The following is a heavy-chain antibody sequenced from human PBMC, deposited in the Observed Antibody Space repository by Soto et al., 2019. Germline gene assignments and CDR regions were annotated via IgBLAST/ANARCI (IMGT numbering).Heavy chain of an antibody. D-gene: IGHD3-10*01. V-gene: IGHV3-23*01. Sequence: GGSLRLSCAASGFTFSSYAMSWVRQAPGKGLEWVSAISGSGGSTYYADSVKGRFTISRDNSKNTLYLQMNSLRAEDTAVYYCSNPFLVRGVMAHYYYGMDVWGQGTTVTVSS. J-gene: IGHJ6*02. CDR3: SNPFLVRGVMAHYYYGMDV. CDR1: GFTFSSYA. CDR2: ISGSGGST.